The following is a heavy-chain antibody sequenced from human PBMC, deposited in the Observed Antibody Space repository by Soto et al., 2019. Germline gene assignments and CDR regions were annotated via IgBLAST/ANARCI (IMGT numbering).Heavy chain of an antibody. CDR3: ARDITGDTGDY. V-gene: IGHV1-18*01. CDR1: GYTFINYN. D-gene: IGHD7-27*01. Sequence: QLVQSGPEVKEPGASVRVSCKASGYTFINYNIFWVRQAPGQGLEWMGWISTSNGDTNYAQNFKGRVTMTTDTSTTTAYAELRSLYYDDTAVYYCARDITGDTGDYWGQGTLVTVSS. CDR2: ISTSNGDT. J-gene: IGHJ4*02.